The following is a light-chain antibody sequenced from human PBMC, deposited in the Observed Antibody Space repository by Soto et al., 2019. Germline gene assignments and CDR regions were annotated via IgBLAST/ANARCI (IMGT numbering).Light chain of an antibody. CDR3: QSYDGGLSGYV. CDR1: SSDVGGYNY. CDR2: ANK. V-gene: IGLV2-14*01. J-gene: IGLJ1*01. Sequence: QSVLTQPASVSGSPGQSITISCTGTSSDVGGYNYVSWSQQHPGKAPKLIIYANKNRPSGVPDRFSGSKSGTSASLAITGLQADDEADYYCQSYDGGLSGYVFGTGTKVTVL.